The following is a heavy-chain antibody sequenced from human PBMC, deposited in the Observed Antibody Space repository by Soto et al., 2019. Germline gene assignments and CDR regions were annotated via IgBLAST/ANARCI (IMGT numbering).Heavy chain of an antibody. CDR2: ISRNAETI. CDR3: ARGSRGYNYDSAPSFDY. V-gene: IGHV3-48*03. CDR1: GFTFNSYE. Sequence: GGSLRLSCVASGFTFNSYEMNWVRQAPGKGLEWVSYISRNAETIHYADSVKGRFSISRDNAKNSLYLQMNSLRAEDTAVYFCARGSRGYNYDSAPSFDYWGQGNRVTISS. J-gene: IGHJ4*01. D-gene: IGHD5-18*01.